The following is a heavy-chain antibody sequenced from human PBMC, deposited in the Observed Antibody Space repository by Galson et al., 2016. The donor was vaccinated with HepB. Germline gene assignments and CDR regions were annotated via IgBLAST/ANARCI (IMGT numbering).Heavy chain of an antibody. Sequence: SVKVSCKASGYAFTGNYIHWVRQAPGQGLECMGWMHPNNGGTNYAPKFQGRVTMTTDTSTSTAYMELSSLKSEDTAVYYCAGEGNDKGHYFLEYWGQGTLVTVSS. D-gene: IGHD4-17*01. CDR2: MHPNNGGT. CDR3: AGEGNDKGHYFLEY. V-gene: IGHV1-2*02. J-gene: IGHJ4*02. CDR1: GYAFTGNY.